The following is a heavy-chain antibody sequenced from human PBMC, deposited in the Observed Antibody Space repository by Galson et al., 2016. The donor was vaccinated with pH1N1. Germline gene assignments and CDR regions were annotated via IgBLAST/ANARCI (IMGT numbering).Heavy chain of an antibody. V-gene: IGHV3-23*01. D-gene: IGHD3-10*01. Sequence: LRLSCAASGFTFKNYVMSWVRQGPGKRLEWVSGISGRGGNIYYVDSVKGRFTISRDNFKNTLYLEMKNLRADDTAIYYCTRDRSQEFLHLPMAGFDVWGQGIMVTVSA. CDR2: ISGRGGNI. CDR3: TRDRSQEFLHLPMAGFDV. CDR1: GFTFKNYV. J-gene: IGHJ3*01.